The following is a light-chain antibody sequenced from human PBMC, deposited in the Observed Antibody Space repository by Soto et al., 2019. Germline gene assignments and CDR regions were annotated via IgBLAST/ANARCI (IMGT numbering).Light chain of an antibody. J-gene: IGKJ5*01. V-gene: IGKV3-11*01. CDR3: QQRSNWPPIT. Sequence: EIVMTQSPATLSVSPGGGATLSCRASESVSSYLVWYQQKPGQAPRLLIYDASTRATGIPARFSGSGSGTDFTLTISSLESEDFAVYYCQQRSNWPPITFGQGTRLEIK. CDR1: ESVSSY. CDR2: DAS.